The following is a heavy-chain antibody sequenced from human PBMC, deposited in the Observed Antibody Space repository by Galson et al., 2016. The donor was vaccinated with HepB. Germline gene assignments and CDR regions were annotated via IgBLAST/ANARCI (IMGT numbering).Heavy chain of an antibody. J-gene: IGHJ4*02. CDR2: IRFDGSSK. Sequence: VIRFDGSSKYYADSVKGRFTISRDNHNNTLYLQMNSLRAEDTAVYYCATGRGYNYGFLDSWGQGTLVTVSS. CDR3: ATGRGYNYGFLDS. D-gene: IGHD5-18*01. V-gene: IGHV3-33*01.